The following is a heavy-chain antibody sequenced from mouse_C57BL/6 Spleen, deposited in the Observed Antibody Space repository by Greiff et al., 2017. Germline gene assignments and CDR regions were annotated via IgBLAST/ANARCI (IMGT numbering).Heavy chain of an antibody. Sequence: QVQLQQSGPELVKPGASVKISCKASGYAFSSSWMNWVKQRPGKGLEWIGRIYPGDGDTNYNGKFKGKATLTADKSSSTAYMILSSLTSEDSAVDFCANYDYDVEDYAMDYWGQGTSVTVSS. CDR3: ANYDYDVEDYAMDY. CDR1: GYAFSSSW. V-gene: IGHV1-82*01. D-gene: IGHD2-4*01. J-gene: IGHJ4*01. CDR2: IYPGDGDT.